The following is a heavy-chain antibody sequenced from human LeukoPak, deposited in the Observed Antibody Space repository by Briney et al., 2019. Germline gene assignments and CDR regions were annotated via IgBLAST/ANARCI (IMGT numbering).Heavy chain of an antibody. V-gene: IGHV3-30*04. CDR1: GFTFSTYA. Sequence: QAGGSPRLSCAASGFTFSTYAFHWVRQAPGTGLEWVAVISSDGKSKIYADSVKGRFTISRDNSKNTLFLQMNSLRTEDTAVYYCARDPMADFDYWGQGALVTVSS. D-gene: IGHD2-8*01. CDR3: ARDPMADFDY. CDR2: ISSDGKSK. J-gene: IGHJ4*02.